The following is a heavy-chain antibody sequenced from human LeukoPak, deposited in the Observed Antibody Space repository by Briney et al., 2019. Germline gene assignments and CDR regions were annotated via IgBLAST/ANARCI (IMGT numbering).Heavy chain of an antibody. CDR2: IANDGRDK. CDR3: AREEQVVPYY. J-gene: IGHJ4*02. Sequence: GRSLRLSCAASGFSFRSYAMHWVRQAPGKGLEWVTVIANDGRDKKYADSVRGRFTISRDNSKNTVYLQMNSLRAEDTAVYYCAREEQVVPYYWGQGTLVTVSS. CDR1: GFSFRSYA. D-gene: IGHD6-13*01. V-gene: IGHV3-30*04.